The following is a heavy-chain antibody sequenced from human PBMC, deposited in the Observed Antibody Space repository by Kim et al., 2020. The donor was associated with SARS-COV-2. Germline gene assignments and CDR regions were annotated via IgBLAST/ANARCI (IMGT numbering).Heavy chain of an antibody. Sequence: SVKVSCKASGGTFSSYAISWVRQTPGQGLEWMGGIIPIFGTANYAQKFQGRVTITADESTSTAYMELSSLRSEDTAVYYCARNYYGSGSYYEKFRGSYNWFDPWGQGTLVTVSS. V-gene: IGHV1-69*13. J-gene: IGHJ5*02. CDR3: ARNYYGSGSYYEKFRGSYNWFDP. CDR2: IIPIFGTA. D-gene: IGHD3-10*01. CDR1: GGTFSSYA.